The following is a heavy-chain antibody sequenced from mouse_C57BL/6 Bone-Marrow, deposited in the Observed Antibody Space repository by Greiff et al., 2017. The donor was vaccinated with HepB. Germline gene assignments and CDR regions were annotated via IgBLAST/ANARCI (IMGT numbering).Heavy chain of an antibody. Sequence: VQLQQSVAELVRPGASVKLSCTASGFNIKNTYMHWVKQRPEQGLEWIGRIDPANGNTKYAPKFQGKATITADTSSNTAYLQLNSLTSEDSAVYFCARRRLRRGYFDVWGTGTTVTVSS. V-gene: IGHV14-3*01. J-gene: IGHJ1*03. D-gene: IGHD1-2*01. CDR1: GFNIKNTY. CDR3: ARRRLRRGYFDV. CDR2: IDPANGNT.